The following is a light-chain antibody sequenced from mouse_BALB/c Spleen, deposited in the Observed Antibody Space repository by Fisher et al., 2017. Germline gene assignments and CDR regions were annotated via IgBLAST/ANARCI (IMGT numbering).Light chain of an antibody. V-gene: IGKV4-55*01. CDR3: QQWSSNPLT. Sequence: IVITQSPAIMSASPGEKVTMTCSASSSVSYMYWYQQKPGSSPRLLIYDTSKLASGVPVRFSGSGSGTSYSLTISSMEAEDAATYYCQQWSSNPLTFGAGTKLELK. J-gene: IGKJ5*01. CDR2: DTS. CDR1: SSVSY.